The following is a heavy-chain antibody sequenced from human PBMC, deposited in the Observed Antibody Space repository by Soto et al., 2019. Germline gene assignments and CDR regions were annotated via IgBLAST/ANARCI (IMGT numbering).Heavy chain of an antibody. J-gene: IGHJ6*04. CDR1: GGTFSSYT. CDR2: IIPILGIA. CDR3: ARGRIAAAGRQGVYYYGMDV. V-gene: IGHV1-69*02. Sequence: ASVKVSCKASGGTFSSYTISWVRQAPGQGLEWMGRIIPILGIANYAQKFQGRVTITADKSTSTAYMELSSLRSEDTAVYYCARGRIAAAGRQGVYYYGMDVWGKGTRVTVSS. D-gene: IGHD6-13*01.